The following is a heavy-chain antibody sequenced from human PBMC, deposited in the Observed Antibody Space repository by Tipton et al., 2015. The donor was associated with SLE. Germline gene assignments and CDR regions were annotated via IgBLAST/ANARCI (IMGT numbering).Heavy chain of an antibody. CDR1: GYTFTGYY. CDR3: ARWGRYCSGPSCPGWFAP. D-gene: IGHD2-2*01. V-gene: IGHV1-2*02. Sequence: QSGPEVKKPGASVKVSCKASGYTFTGYYMHWVRQAPGQGLEWMGWINPNSGGTNYAQKFQGRVTMTRDTSISTAYMELSRLRSEDTAVYSCARWGRYCSGPSCPGWFAPGGRGTLVTVSS. CDR2: INPNSGGT. J-gene: IGHJ5*02.